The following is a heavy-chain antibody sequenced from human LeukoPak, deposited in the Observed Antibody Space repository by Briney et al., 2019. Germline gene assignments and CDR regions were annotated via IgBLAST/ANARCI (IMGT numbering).Heavy chain of an antibody. D-gene: IGHD5-12*01. CDR3: ARGLLRYGGYGNYYGMDV. J-gene: IGHJ6*02. V-gene: IGHV1-24*01. Sequence: ASVNVSCKVSGYTLTDLSMHWVRQAPGKVLEWMGRFYPEDGETIYAQKFQGRVTMTEDTSTDTAYMELTNLRSEDTAVYYCARGLLRYGGYGNYYGMDVWGQGTTVTVSS. CDR1: GYTLTDLS. CDR2: FYPEDGET.